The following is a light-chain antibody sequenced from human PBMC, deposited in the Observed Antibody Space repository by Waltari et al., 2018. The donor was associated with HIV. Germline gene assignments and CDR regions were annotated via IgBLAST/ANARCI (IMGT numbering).Light chain of an antibody. J-gene: IGLJ2*01. CDR1: SSDVGDYNY. Sequence: QSALTQPASVSGSPGQSITISCTGTSSDVGDYNYVSWYQQPPGKAPKLMIYEVTNRPSGVSPRCFCSKSGNPASRTISGLQAEDEADYYCSSYTSGSVVFGGGTKLTVL. V-gene: IGLV2-14*01. CDR3: SSYTSGSVV. CDR2: EVT.